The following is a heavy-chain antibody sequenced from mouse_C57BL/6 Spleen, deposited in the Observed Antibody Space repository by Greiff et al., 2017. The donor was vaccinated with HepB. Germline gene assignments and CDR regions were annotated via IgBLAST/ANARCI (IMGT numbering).Heavy chain of an antibody. CDR3: ARDYYGSSFPGVFDY. V-gene: IGHV1-72*01. CDR1: AYTFTSYW. Sequence: QVQLQQPGAELVKPGASVKLSCKASAYTFTSYWMHWVKQRPGRGLEWIGRIDPNSGGTKYNEKFKSKATLTVDKPSSTAYMQLSSLTSEDSAVYYCARDYYGSSFPGVFDYWGQGTTLTVSS. J-gene: IGHJ2*01. D-gene: IGHD1-1*01. CDR2: IDPNSGGT.